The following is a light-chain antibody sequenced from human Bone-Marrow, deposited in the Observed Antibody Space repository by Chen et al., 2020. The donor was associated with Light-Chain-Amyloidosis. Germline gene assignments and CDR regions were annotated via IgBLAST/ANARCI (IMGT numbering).Light chain of an antibody. V-gene: IGKV1-9*01. CDR1: QDISNS. CDR2: GAY. CDR3: QQLRDYPVT. J-gene: IGKJ1*01. Sequence: IQLTQSPPFLSASVGDRVTITCRATQDISNSIAWYQQKAGTGPKVLIYGAYTLQGGVPSRFSGRGSGTEFILTISRLQPEDCATYYCQQLRDYPVTFGRGTKVEF.